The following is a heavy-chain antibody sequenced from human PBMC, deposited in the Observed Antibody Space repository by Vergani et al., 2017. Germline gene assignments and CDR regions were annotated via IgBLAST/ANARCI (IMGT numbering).Heavy chain of an antibody. V-gene: IGHV3-30*02. Sequence: VQLVESGGVVVQPGGSLRLSCVASGFSVSNSGMHWVRQTPGKGLEWVAFIQYDGSDIFYADFVEGRFTISRDNSKNSLYLQMRRLRFDDTAVYYCANEGSANRIRGWLDHWGQGALVTVSS. CDR2: IQYDGSDI. D-gene: IGHD3-10*01. CDR3: ANEGSANRIRGWLDH. CDR1: GFSVSNSG. J-gene: IGHJ4*02.